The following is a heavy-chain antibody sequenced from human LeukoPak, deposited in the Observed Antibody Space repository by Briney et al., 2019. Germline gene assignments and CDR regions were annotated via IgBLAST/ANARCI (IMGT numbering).Heavy chain of an antibody. D-gene: IGHD3-22*01. CDR3: AKDLAEDYYDSGGPAVDS. CDR1: GFTFSNAW. V-gene: IGHV3-15*01. Sequence: GGSLRLSCAASGFTFSNAWMSWVRQAPGKGLEWVGRIKSKTDGGTTDYAAPVKGRFTISRDDSKNTLYLQMNSLRADDTAVYYCAKDLAEDYYDSGGPAVDSWGQGTLVTVSS. CDR2: IKSKTDGGTT. J-gene: IGHJ4*02.